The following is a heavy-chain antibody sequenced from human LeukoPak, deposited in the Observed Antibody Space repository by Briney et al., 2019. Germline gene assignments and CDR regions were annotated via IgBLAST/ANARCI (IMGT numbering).Heavy chain of an antibody. CDR3: AKAGTTVTPIYYYGMDV. CDR1: GFTFSSYA. D-gene: IGHD4-17*01. CDR2: ISGSGGST. Sequence: PGGSLRLSCAASGFTFSSYAMSWVRQAPGKGREWVSAISGSGGSTYYADSVKGRFTISRDNSKNTLYLQMNSLRAEDTAVYYCAKAGTTVTPIYYYGMDVWGQGTTVTVSS. J-gene: IGHJ6*02. V-gene: IGHV3-23*01.